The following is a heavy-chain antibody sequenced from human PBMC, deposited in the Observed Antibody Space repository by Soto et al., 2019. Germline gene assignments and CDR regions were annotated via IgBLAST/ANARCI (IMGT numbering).Heavy chain of an antibody. CDR1: GGSINSDGYY. Sequence: QVHLQESGPGLVKPSQTLSLTCTVSGGSINSDGYYWSWIRQHPEKGLEWIGYINYSGATYYNPSLKSRLTISVDTSKNQFSLQLTSVIAADTALYYCASESYSFGRAFDIWGHGTLVTVSS. V-gene: IGHV4-31*03. D-gene: IGHD5-18*01. J-gene: IGHJ4*01. CDR3: ASESYSFGRAFDI. CDR2: INYSGAT.